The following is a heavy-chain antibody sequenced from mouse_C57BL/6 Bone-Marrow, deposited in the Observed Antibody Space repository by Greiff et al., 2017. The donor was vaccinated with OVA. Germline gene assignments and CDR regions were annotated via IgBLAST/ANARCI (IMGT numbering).Heavy chain of an antibody. CDR2: ISDGGSYT. CDR1: GFTFSSYA. Sequence: DVMLVESGGGLVKPGGSLKLSCAASGFTFSSYAMSWVRQTPEKRLEWVATISDGGSYTYYPDNVKGRFTISRDNAKNNLYLQMSHLKSEDTAMYYCARDEAYWYFDVWGTGTTVTVSS. V-gene: IGHV5-4*01. D-gene: IGHD3-2*02. J-gene: IGHJ1*03. CDR3: ARDEAYWYFDV.